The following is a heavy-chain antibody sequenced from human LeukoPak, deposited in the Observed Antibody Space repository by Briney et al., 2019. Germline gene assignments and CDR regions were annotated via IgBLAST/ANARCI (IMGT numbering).Heavy chain of an antibody. J-gene: IGHJ4*02. CDR2: IYYSGST. Sequence: PSETLSLTCTVSGGSISSSSYYWGWIRQPPGKGLEWIGSIYYSGSTYYNPSLKSRVTISVDTSKNQFSLKLSSVTAADTAVYYCARHEEGDYFDYWGQGTLVTVSS. CDR1: GGSISSSSYY. V-gene: IGHV4-39*01. CDR3: ARHEEGDYFDY.